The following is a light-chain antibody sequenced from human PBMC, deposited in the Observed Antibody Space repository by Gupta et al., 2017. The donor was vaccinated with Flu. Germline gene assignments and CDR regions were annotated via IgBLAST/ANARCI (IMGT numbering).Light chain of an antibody. CDR1: QSVSDW. CDR3: QQFNSYSPWT. CDR2: QAS. Sequence: STLSASVGDRVTITCRASQSVSDWLAWYQQKPGKAPKLLIYQASILESGVPSRFSGSGSGTEFTFTISSLQPDDFATYYCQQFNSYSPWTFGQGTKVEVK. V-gene: IGKV1-5*03. J-gene: IGKJ1*01.